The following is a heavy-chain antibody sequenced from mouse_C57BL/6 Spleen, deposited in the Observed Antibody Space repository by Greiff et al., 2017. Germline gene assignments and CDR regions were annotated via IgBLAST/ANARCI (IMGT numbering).Heavy chain of an antibody. D-gene: IGHD1-1*01. J-gene: IGHJ1*03. Sequence: QVQLQQSGAELVKPGASVKMSCKASGYTFTTYPIEWMKQNHGKSLAWIGNFHPYNDDTKYNEKFKGKATLTVEKSSSTVYLELSRLTSDDSAVYYCARGNYYGSSLWYFDVWGTGTTVTVSS. V-gene: IGHV1-47*01. CDR3: ARGNYYGSSLWYFDV. CDR1: GYTFTTYP. CDR2: FHPYNDDT.